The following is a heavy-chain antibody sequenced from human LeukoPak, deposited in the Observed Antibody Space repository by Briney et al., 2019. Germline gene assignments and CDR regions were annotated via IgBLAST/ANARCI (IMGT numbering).Heavy chain of an antibody. V-gene: IGHV4-39*07. Sequence: SETLSLTCTVSGGSISSSSYYWGWIRQPPGKGLEWIGYIYHSGSTYYNPSLKSRVTISIDTSKNQFSLKLTSVTAADTAVYYCARFPMVLNKWFDPWGQGTLVTVSS. J-gene: IGHJ5*02. CDR2: IYHSGST. CDR1: GGSISSSSYY. CDR3: ARFPMVLNKWFDP. D-gene: IGHD3-10*01.